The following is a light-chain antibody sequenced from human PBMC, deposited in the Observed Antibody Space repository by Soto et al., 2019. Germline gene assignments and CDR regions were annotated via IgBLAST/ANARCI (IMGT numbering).Light chain of an antibody. V-gene: IGKV4-1*01. J-gene: IGKJ1*01. Sequence: DIVMTQSPDSLAVSLGERATINCKSSQSVLYRSNSKNYLAWYQQRPGHPPKLLIHWASTRETGVPDRFSCSGSWTEFVLTNNSLQAEDVAVYYCQQYYSTPTFGQGTKVEIK. CDR3: QQYYSTPT. CDR1: QSVLYRSNSKNY. CDR2: WAS.